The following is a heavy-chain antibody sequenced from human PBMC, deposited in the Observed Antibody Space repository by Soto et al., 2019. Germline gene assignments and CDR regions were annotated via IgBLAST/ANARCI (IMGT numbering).Heavy chain of an antibody. D-gene: IGHD1-1*01. CDR2: FDPEDGET. V-gene: IGHV1-24*01. Sequence: GASVKVSCKVSGYTLTELSMHWVRQAPGKGLEWMGGFDPEDGETIYAQKFQGRVTMTEDTSTDTAYMELSSLRSEDTAVYYCATVEGAAHQFDYWGQGTLVTVSS. CDR3: ATVEGAAHQFDY. CDR1: GYTLTELS. J-gene: IGHJ4*02.